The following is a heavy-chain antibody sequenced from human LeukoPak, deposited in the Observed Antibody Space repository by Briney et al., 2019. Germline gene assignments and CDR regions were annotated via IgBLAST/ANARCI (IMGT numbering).Heavy chain of an antibody. CDR3: ARRHCGGDCQSSYYYYYGMDV. V-gene: IGHV1-69*13. J-gene: IGHJ6*02. CDR1: GGTLSRIV. D-gene: IGHD2-21*02. CDR2: IIPIFGTA. Sequence: ASVKVSCKASGGTLSRIVISWVRQAPAQGLEWMGRIIPIFGTANYAQEFQARVTITADESTSTAYMELSSLRSDDTAVYYCARRHCGGDCQSSYYYYYGMDVWGQGTTVTVSS.